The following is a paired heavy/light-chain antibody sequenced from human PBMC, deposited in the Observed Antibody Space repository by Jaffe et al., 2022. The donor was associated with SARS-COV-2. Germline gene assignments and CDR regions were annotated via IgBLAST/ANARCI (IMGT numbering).Heavy chain of an antibody. CDR2: IWYDGSNK. CDR1: GFTFSSYG. CDR3: ARVGSIGGDSSGYSSYADAFDI. J-gene: IGHJ3*02. D-gene: IGHD3-22*01. V-gene: IGHV3-33*01. Sequence: QVQLVESGGGVVQPGRSLRLSCAASGFTFSSYGMHWVRQAPGKGLEWVAVIWYDGSNKYYADSVKGRFTISRDNSKNTLYLQMNSLRAEDTAVYYCARVGSIGGDSSGYSSYADAFDIWGQGTMVTVSS.
Light chain of an antibody. J-gene: IGLJ2*01. CDR2: DDS. CDR3: QVWDSSSDQGV. Sequence: SYVLTQPPSVSVAPGQTARITCGGNNIGSKSVHWYQQKPGQAPVLVVYDDSDRPSGIPERFSGSNSGNTATLTISRVEAGDEADYYCQVWDSSSDQGVFGGGTKLTVL. V-gene: IGLV3-21*02. CDR1: NIGSKS.